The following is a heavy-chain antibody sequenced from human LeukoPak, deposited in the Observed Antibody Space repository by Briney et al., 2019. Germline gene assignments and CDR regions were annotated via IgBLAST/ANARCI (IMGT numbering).Heavy chain of an antibody. Sequence: SSETLSLTCTVSGYSISSGYYWGWIRQPPGKGLEWIGSIYHSGSTYYNPSLKSRVTMSVDTSKNQFSLKLSSVTAADTAVYYCARGVAAAGYYYFDYWGQGTLVTVSS. J-gene: IGHJ4*02. D-gene: IGHD6-13*01. V-gene: IGHV4-38-2*02. CDR3: ARGVAAAGYYYFDY. CDR1: GYSISSGYY. CDR2: IYHSGST.